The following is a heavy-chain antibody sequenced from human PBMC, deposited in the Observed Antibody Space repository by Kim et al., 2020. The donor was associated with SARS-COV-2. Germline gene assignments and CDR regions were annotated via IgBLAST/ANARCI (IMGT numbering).Heavy chain of an antibody. CDR1: GFTFSSYA. CDR2: ISYDGSNK. J-gene: IGHJ4*02. Sequence: GGSLRLSCAASGFTFSSYAMHWVRQAPGKGLEWVAVISYDGSNKYYADSVKGRFTISRDNSKNTLYLQMNSLRAEDTAVYYCARAPDVLLWFGELNYWGQGTLVTVSS. V-gene: IGHV3-30*04. CDR3: ARAPDVLLWFGELNY. D-gene: IGHD3-10*01.